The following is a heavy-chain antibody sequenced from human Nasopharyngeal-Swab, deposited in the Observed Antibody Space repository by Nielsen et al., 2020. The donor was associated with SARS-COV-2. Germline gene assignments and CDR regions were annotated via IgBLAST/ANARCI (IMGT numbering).Heavy chain of an antibody. J-gene: IGHJ6*02. CDR3: VRDKSMIVVVITTHPYGMDV. Sequence: WVRQAPGQGLEWMGIINPSGGSTSYAQKLQGRVTMTRDTSTSTVYMELSSLRSEDTAVYYCVRDKSMIVVVITTHPYGMDVWGQGTTVTVSS. V-gene: IGHV1-46*01. D-gene: IGHD3-22*01. CDR2: INPSGGST.